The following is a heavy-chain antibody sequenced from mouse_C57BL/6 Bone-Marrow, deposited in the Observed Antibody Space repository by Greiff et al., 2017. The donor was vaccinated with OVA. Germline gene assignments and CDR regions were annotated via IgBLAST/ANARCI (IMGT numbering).Heavy chain of an antibody. J-gene: IGHJ3*01. CDR3: ARSGYYGSSEFAY. CDR2: IDPSGSET. Sequence: QVQLQQSGAELARPGSSVKLSCKASGYTFTSYWMHWVKQRPIQGLEWIGNIDPSGSETHYNQKFKGKATLTADKSSSTAYMQLSSLTSEDSAVYFCARSGYYGSSEFAYWGRGTLVTVSA. V-gene: IGHV1-52*01. D-gene: IGHD1-1*01. CDR1: GYTFTSYW.